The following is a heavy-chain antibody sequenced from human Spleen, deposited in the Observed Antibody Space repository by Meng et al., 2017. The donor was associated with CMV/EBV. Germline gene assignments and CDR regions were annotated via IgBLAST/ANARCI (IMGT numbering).Heavy chain of an antibody. J-gene: IGHJ4*02. D-gene: IGHD3-3*01. CDR1: GGSFSGYY. V-gene: IGHV4-34*01. Sequence: SLTCAVYGGSFSGYYWSWIRQPPGKGLEWIGEINHSGSTNYNPSLKSRVTISVDTSKNQFSLKLSSVTAADTAVYYCATSRSGSPDYWGQGTLVTVSS. CDR2: INHSGST. CDR3: ATSRSGSPDY.